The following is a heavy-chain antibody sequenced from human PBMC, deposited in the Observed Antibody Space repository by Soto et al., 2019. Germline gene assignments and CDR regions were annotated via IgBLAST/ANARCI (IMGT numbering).Heavy chain of an antibody. Sequence: EVKLLESGGDFVQPGGSLRLSCAASGFTFNSYAMAWVRQAPGKGLQWVAAIDGNGYTTYYADSVRDRFTISRDNSRDTLFLQMDSLRGDDTAVYHCANLGSPFDILTSYYVLFWGQGTLVTVSS. CDR3: ANLGSPFDILTSYYVLF. CDR1: GFTFNSYA. D-gene: IGHD3-9*01. V-gene: IGHV3-23*01. CDR2: IDGNGYTT. J-gene: IGHJ4*02.